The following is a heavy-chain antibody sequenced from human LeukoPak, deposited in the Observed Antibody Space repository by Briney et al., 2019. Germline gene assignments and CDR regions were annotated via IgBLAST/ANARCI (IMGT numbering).Heavy chain of an antibody. CDR3: ARDVDYYDSYNWFDP. J-gene: IGHJ5*02. V-gene: IGHV3-30*02. CDR1: GFTFSSYG. D-gene: IGHD3-22*01. Sequence: PGGSLRLSCAASGFTFSSYGVHWVRQAPGKGLEWVTFILYDGGNKYHADSVKGRFTISRDNSKNILYLEMNSLRAEDTAVYYCARDVDYYDSYNWFDPWGQGTLVTVSS. CDR2: ILYDGGNK.